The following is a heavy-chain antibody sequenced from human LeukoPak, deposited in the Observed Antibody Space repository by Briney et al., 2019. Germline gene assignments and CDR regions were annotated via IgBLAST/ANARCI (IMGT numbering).Heavy chain of an antibody. D-gene: IGHD3-10*01. Sequence: ASVKVSCKASGYTFTGHYMHWVRQAPGQGLEWMGWINPNSGGTNYAQKFQGRVTMTRDTSISTAYMELSRLRSDDTAVYYCARWFGDNFYYMDVWGKGTTVTISS. V-gene: IGHV1-2*02. CDR2: INPNSGGT. CDR3: ARWFGDNFYYMDV. J-gene: IGHJ6*03. CDR1: GYTFTGHY.